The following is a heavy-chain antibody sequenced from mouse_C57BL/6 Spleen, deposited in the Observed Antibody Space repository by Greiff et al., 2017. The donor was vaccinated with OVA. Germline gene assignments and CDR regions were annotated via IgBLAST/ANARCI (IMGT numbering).Heavy chain of an antibody. CDR3: ARTFITTVGAMDY. CDR1: GFTFSDYY. V-gene: IGHV5-16*01. D-gene: IGHD1-1*01. Sequence: EVKLVESEGGLVQPGSSMKLSCTASGFTFSDYYMAWVRQVPEKGLEWVANINYDGSSTYYLDSLKSRFIISRDNAKNILYLQMSSLKSEDTATYYCARTFITTVGAMDYWGQGTSVTVSS. J-gene: IGHJ4*01. CDR2: INYDGSST.